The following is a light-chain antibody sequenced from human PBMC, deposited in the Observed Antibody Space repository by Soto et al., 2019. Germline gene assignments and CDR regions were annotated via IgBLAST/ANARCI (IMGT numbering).Light chain of an antibody. V-gene: IGLV1-40*01. Sequence: QSVLTQPTSVSGAPGQRVTISCAGSSSNIGAGYDVHWYQQLPGTAPKLLIYGNSNRPSGVPDRFSGSKSGTSASLAITGLQAADEADYYCQSYDSSLSALVFGGGTKLTVL. CDR3: QSYDSSLSALV. CDR1: SSNIGAGYD. J-gene: IGLJ2*01. CDR2: GNS.